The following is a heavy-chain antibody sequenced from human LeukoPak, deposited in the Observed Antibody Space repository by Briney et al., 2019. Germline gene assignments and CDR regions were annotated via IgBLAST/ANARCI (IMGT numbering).Heavy chain of an antibody. Sequence: PSETLSLTCTVSGGSISSSSYYWGWIRQPPGKGLEWIGSIYYSGSTYYNPSLKSRVTISVDTSKNQFSLKLSSVTAADTAAYYCARGDRNYYGSGRCIWFDPWGQGTLVTVSS. CDR3: ARGDRNYYGSGRCIWFDP. CDR1: GGSISSSSYY. CDR2: IYYSGST. D-gene: IGHD3-10*01. V-gene: IGHV4-39*01. J-gene: IGHJ5*02.